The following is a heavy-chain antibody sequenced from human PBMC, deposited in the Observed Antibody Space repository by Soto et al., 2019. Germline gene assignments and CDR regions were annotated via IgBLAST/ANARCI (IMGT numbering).Heavy chain of an antibody. D-gene: IGHD1-26*01. V-gene: IGHV4-59*01. CDR2: IYYSGST. Sequence: SETLSLTCTVSGGSISSYYWSWIRQPPGKGLEWIGYIYYSGSTNYNPSLKSRVTISVDTSKNQFSLKLSSVTAADKAVYYCARGMGSYGYWGQGTLVTVSS. CDR1: GGSISSYY. J-gene: IGHJ4*02. CDR3: ARGMGSYGY.